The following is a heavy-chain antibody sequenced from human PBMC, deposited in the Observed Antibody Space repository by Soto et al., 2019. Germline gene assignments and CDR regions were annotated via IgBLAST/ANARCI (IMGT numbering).Heavy chain of an antibody. Sequence: ASVKVSCKASGYTFTSYGISWVRQAPGQGLEWMGWISAYNGNTNYAQKLQGRVTMTTDTSTSTAYMELRSLRSDDTAVYYCARAIDTGSNYYYYGMDVWGQGTTVTVS. CDR1: GYTFTSYG. D-gene: IGHD2-8*02. V-gene: IGHV1-18*04. J-gene: IGHJ6*02. CDR3: ARAIDTGSNYYYYGMDV. CDR2: ISAYNGNT.